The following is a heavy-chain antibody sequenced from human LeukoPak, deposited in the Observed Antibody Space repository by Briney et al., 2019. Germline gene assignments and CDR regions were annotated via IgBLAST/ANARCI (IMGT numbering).Heavy chain of an antibody. J-gene: IGHJ4*02. Sequence: PSETLSLTCAVYGGSFSGYYWSWIRQPPGKGLEWIGEINHSGSTNYNPSLKSRVTISVDTSKNQFFLKLSSVTAADTAVYYCARAVLRYFDWLGGQYYFDYWGQGTLVTVSS. D-gene: IGHD3-9*01. V-gene: IGHV4-34*01. CDR3: ARAVLRYFDWLGGQYYFDY. CDR1: GGSFSGYY. CDR2: INHSGST.